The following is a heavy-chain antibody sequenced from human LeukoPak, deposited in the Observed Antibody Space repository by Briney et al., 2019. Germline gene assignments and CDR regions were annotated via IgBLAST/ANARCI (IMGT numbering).Heavy chain of an antibody. CDR3: AKDRNNYSNFLDS. CDR2: ISGSGGST. V-gene: IGHV3-23*01. J-gene: IGHJ4*02. D-gene: IGHD4-11*01. Sequence: GGSLRLSCAASGFTLRTYAMSWVRQAPGKGLEWVSTISGSGGSTYYADSVKGRFTISKDNSKNTLYLQMNSLRAEDTALYYCAKDRNNYSNFLDSWGQGTLVTVSS. CDR1: GFTLRTYA.